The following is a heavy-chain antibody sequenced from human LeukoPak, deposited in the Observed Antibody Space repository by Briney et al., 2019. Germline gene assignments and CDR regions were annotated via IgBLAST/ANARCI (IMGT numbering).Heavy chain of an antibody. CDR2: MNPNSGNT. CDR3: ARDDRSYSADF. D-gene: IGHD3-22*01. CDR1: GYTFTSYD. J-gene: IGHJ4*02. V-gene: IGHV1-8*01. Sequence: ASVKVSCKASGYTFTSYDIDWVRQAPGQGLEWMGWMNPNSGNTGYAQKFQGRVTMTRDTSISIAYMELSRLRSDDTAVYYCARDDRSYSADFWGQGTLVTVSS.